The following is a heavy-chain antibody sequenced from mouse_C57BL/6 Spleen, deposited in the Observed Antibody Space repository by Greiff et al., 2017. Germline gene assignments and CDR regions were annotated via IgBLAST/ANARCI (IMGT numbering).Heavy chain of an antibody. V-gene: IGHV1-39*01. D-gene: IGHD2-2*01. CDR3: ARALYGYGVYYAMDY. J-gene: IGHJ4*01. Sequence: VQLKQSGPELVKPGASVKISCKASGYSFTDYNMNWVKQSNGKSLEWIGVINPNYGTTSYNQKFKDKGTLTVDQSYSTAYMQHNSLTSEDSAVSYCARALYGYGVYYAMDYWGQGTSVTVSS. CDR1: GYSFTDYN. CDR2: INPNYGTT.